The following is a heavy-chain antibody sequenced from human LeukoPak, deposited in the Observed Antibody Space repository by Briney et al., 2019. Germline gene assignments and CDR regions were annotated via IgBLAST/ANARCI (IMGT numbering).Heavy chain of an antibody. CDR2: INPSGGST. CDR3: ARGEVYYDSSGSGAFDI. Sequence: ASVKVPCKASGYTFTSYYMHWVRQAPGQGLEWMGIINPSGGSTSYAQKFQGRVTMTRDMSTSTVYMELSSLRSEDTAVYYCARGEVYYDSSGSGAFDIWGQGTMVTVSS. V-gene: IGHV1-46*01. D-gene: IGHD3-22*01. J-gene: IGHJ3*02. CDR1: GYTFTSYY.